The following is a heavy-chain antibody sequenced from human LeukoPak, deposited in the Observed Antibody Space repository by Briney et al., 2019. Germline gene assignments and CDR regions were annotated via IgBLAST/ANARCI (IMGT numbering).Heavy chain of an antibody. Sequence: PSETLSLTCTVPGGSISSSSYYWGWIRQPPGRGLEWIVSIYYSGSTYYNPSLKSPVTISVDTSKNQFSLKLSSVTAADTAVYYCARERGGKDSGYDSYFDYWGQGTLVTVSS. CDR3: ARERGGKDSGYDSYFDY. V-gene: IGHV4-39*02. CDR2: IYYSGST. CDR1: GGSISSSSYY. J-gene: IGHJ4*02. D-gene: IGHD5-12*01.